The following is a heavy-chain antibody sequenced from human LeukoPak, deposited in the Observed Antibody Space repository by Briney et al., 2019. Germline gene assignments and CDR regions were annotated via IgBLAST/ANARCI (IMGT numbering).Heavy chain of an antibody. J-gene: IGHJ3*02. CDR3: ASTTEHIVVVVAAFFGRAFDI. V-gene: IGHV1-2*02. Sequence: ASVKVSCKASGYTFTGYYMHWVRQAPGQGLEWMGWINPNSGGTNYAQKFQGRVTMTRDTSISTAYMELSSLRSEDTAVYYCASTTEHIVVVVAAFFGRAFDIWGQGTMVTVSS. CDR1: GYTFTGYY. D-gene: IGHD2-15*01. CDR2: INPNSGGT.